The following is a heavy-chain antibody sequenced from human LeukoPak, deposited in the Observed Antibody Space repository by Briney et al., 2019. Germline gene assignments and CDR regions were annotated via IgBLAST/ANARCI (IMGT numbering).Heavy chain of an antibody. CDR1: GGTFXXXX. Sequence: SVKVXXXASGGTFXXXXXXXVRQAXGQXXEWMGRIXPILGIAXXXQKXQGRXTIXAXKSTSTAYMELSSLRSEDTAVYYCTLYGDLFDYWGQGTLVTVSS. D-gene: IGHD4-17*01. J-gene: IGHJ4*02. CDR3: TLYGDLFDY. CDR2: IXPILGIA. V-gene: IGHV1-69*02.